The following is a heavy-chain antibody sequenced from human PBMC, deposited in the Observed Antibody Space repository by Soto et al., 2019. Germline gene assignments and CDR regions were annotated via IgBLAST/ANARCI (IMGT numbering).Heavy chain of an antibody. CDR3: ATFHVSGRYYYYGMDV. CDR2: FDPEDGET. J-gene: IGHJ6*02. V-gene: IGHV1-24*01. D-gene: IGHD1-26*01. CDR1: GYTVPELS. Sequence: ASVKVSGKVSGYTVPELSMHWVRQAPGEGLEWMGGFDPEDGETIYAQKFQGRVTMTEETSTGTAYMELCSLSSENSAVYYCATFHVSGRYYYYGMDVWVEGATVTVS.